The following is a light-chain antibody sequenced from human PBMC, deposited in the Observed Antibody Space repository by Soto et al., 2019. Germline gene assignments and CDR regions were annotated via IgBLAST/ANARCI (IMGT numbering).Light chain of an antibody. Sequence: DFQMTQSPSSLSASVGDRVTITCRASQDISDHLAWYQHKPGKVPELLIYGASTLQSGVPSRFSGGGSGTDFTLTISSLQPEDDATYYCQKYDRTPRTFGQGTKVELK. J-gene: IGKJ1*01. CDR2: GAS. CDR1: QDISDH. CDR3: QKYDRTPRT. V-gene: IGKV1-27*01.